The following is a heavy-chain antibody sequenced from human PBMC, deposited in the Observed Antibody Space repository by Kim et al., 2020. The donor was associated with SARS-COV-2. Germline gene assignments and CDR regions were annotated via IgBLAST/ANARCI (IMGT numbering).Heavy chain of an antibody. V-gene: IGHV4-34*01. CDR3: ARLTTVKGNYYYYYGMDV. Sequence: SETLSLTCAVYGGSFSGYYWSWIRQPPGKGLEWIGEINHSGSTNYNPSLKSRVTISVDTSKNQLSLKLSSVTAADTAVYYCARLTTVKGNYYYYYGMDVWGQGTTVTVSS. CDR2: INHSGST. CDR1: GGSFSGYY. J-gene: IGHJ6*02. D-gene: IGHD4-17*01.